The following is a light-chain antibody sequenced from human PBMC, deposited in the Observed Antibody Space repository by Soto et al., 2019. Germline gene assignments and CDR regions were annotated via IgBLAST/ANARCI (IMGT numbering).Light chain of an antibody. Sequence: DIQMTQFPSTLSASVGDRVTITCRASESIRSWLAWYQQKPGKAPKILIYKASTLQIGVPSRFTGSGSGTEFTLTISSLQPDDFATDYCQHYSVFPLTFGGGTKVEIK. V-gene: IGKV1-5*03. J-gene: IGKJ4*01. CDR3: QHYSVFPLT. CDR1: ESIRSW. CDR2: KAS.